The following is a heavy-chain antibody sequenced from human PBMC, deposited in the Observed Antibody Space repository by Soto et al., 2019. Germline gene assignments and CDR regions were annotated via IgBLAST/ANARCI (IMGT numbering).Heavy chain of an antibody. CDR1: GFTFSSYG. CDR3: ALWLVDSVGDDY. D-gene: IGHD6-19*01. V-gene: IGHV3-30*03. Sequence: QVQLVESGGGVVQPGRSLRLSCAASGFTFSSYGMHWVRQAPGKGLAWVAVISYDGSNKYYADSVKGRFTISRDNSKNTLYLQMNSLRADDTAVYYCALWLVDSVGDDYWGQGTLVTVSS. CDR2: ISYDGSNK. J-gene: IGHJ4*02.